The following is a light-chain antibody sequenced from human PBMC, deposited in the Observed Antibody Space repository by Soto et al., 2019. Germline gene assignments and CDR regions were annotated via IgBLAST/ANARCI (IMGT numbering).Light chain of an antibody. J-gene: IGLJ2*01. CDR1: SSDVGSYNL. CDR2: EVT. V-gene: IGLV2-23*02. CDR3: ASFAVVDTVV. Sequence: QSVLTQPASVSGSVGQPITISCTGTSSDVGSYNLVSWYQQHPGKAPKPIIYEVTKRPSGVSNRLSGSKSGNTASLTISGLQAEDEADYYCASFAVVDTVVFGGGTKVTVL.